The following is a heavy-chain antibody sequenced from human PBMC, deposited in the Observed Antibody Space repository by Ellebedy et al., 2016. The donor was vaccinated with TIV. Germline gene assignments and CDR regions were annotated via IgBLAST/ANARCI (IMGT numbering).Heavy chain of an antibody. J-gene: IGHJ5*02. V-gene: IGHV1-2*02. CDR1: GYTFTAYY. D-gene: IGHD2-2*01. CDR2: INPNSGDT. CDR3: ARGRYYCSSTSCYAPSWFDP. Sequence: ASVKVSCXASGYTFTAYYMQWVRQAPGQGLEWMGWINPNSGDTNYAQKFQGRVAMTRDTSIGTAYMELSSLRSDDTALYFCARGRYYCSSTSCYAPSWFDPWGQGTLVTVSS.